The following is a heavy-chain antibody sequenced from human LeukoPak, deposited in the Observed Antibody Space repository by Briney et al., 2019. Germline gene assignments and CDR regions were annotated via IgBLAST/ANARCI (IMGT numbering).Heavy chain of an antibody. J-gene: IGHJ5*02. CDR3: ARGPPYYYDSNCYYNIRYNWFDP. D-gene: IGHD3-22*01. Sequence: ASVKVSCKASGYTFTSYDINWVRQATGQGLEWMGWMNPNSGNTGYAQKFQGRVTMTRNTSISTAYMELSSLSLEDTAVYYCARGPPYYYDSNCYYNIRYNWFDPWGQGTLVTVSS. V-gene: IGHV1-8*01. CDR2: MNPNSGNT. CDR1: GYTFTSYD.